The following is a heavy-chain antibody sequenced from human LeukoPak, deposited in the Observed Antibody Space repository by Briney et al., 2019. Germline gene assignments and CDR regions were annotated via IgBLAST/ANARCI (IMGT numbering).Heavy chain of an antibody. CDR1: SGSFSGYY. V-gene: IGHV4-34*01. D-gene: IGHD3-22*01. CDR2: IYYSGST. Sequence: PSETLSLTCAVYSGSFSGYYWSWIRQPPGKGLEWIGSIYYSGSTYYNPSLKSRVTISVDTSKNQFSLKLSSVTAADTAVYYCARVKWNYYDSSGYLPFDYWGQGTLVTVSS. J-gene: IGHJ4*02. CDR3: ARVKWNYYDSSGYLPFDY.